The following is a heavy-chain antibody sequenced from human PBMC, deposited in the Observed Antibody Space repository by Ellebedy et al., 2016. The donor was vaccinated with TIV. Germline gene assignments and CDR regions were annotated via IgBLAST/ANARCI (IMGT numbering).Heavy chain of an antibody. J-gene: IGHJ4*02. Sequence: AASVKVSCKASGGTFSKYAISWVRPAPGQGLEWMGRIISILGITNYAQKFQGRVTMTADKSTTTAYMEFSSLRSEDTAVYYCARDLSGLNDYWGQGTLVTVSS. CDR1: GGTFSKYA. V-gene: IGHV1-69*04. CDR2: IISILGIT. D-gene: IGHD3/OR15-3a*01. CDR3: ARDLSGLNDY.